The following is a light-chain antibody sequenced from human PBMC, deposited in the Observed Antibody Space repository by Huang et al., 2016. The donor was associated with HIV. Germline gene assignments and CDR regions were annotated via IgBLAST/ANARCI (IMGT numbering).Light chain of an antibody. CDR1: QSLSNN. CDR3: QQYSIWPYT. V-gene: IGKV3-15*01. J-gene: IGKJ2*01. Sequence: EVVMTQSPATLSVSPVERATLSCRANQSLSNNLAWYRQKPGQAPRLLIYGASTRATDIPDRFSGSGSGTEFTLAIHSLQSEDFAVYYCQQYSIWPYTFGQGTKVEIK. CDR2: GAS.